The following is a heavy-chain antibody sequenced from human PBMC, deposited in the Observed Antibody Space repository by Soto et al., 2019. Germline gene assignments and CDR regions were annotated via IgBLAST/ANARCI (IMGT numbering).Heavy chain of an antibody. J-gene: IGHJ4*02. CDR3: VRRVTDFDY. CDR2: IYWDGDE. Sequence: QITLQESGPTLVKPTQTLTLTCTFSGFSLSTSGVGVGWIRQPPGQALEWLALIYWDGDERYSPSLESRLTITRDTSKNQVVLKMTNMDPVDTARYYCVRRVTDFDYWGQGTLVTVSS. CDR1: GFSLSTSGVG. D-gene: IGHD2-21*02. V-gene: IGHV2-5*02.